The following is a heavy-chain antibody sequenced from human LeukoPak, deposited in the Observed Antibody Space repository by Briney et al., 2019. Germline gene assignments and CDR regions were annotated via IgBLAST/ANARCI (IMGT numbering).Heavy chain of an antibody. CDR1: GGSISSSSYY. Sequence: PSETLSLTCSVSGGSISSSSYYWGWLRQPPGKGVGGVGSIYYSGSTYYNPSLKSRVTISVDKSKNQFALKMTSVTAAHTAVYSCASSILGYYDFWSGYYPPYYYGMDVWGQGTTVTVSS. D-gene: IGHD3-3*01. J-gene: IGHJ6*02. CDR2: IYYSGST. CDR3: ASSILGYYDFWSGYYPPYYYGMDV. V-gene: IGHV4-39*01.